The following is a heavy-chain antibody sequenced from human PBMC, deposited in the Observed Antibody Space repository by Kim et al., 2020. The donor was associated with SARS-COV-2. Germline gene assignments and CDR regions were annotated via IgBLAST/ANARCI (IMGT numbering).Heavy chain of an antibody. CDR3: AADLPPSYYYGSGSYYRPYYYGMDV. Sequence: SVKVSCKASGFTFTSSAMQWVRQARGQRLEWIGWIVVGSGNTNYAQKFQERVTITRDMSTSTAYMELSSLRSEDTAVYYCAADLPPSYYYGSGSYYRPYYYGMDVWGQGTTVTVSS. D-gene: IGHD3-10*01. CDR1: GFTFTSSA. J-gene: IGHJ6*02. CDR2: IVVGSGNT. V-gene: IGHV1-58*02.